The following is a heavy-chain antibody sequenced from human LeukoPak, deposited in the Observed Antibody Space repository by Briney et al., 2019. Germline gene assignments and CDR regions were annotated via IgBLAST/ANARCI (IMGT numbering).Heavy chain of an antibody. CDR1: GFTFGDYA. CDR2: IKQDGSEK. CDR3: ARAVV. V-gene: IGHV3-7*01. Sequence: GGSLRLSCTASGFTFGDYAMSWFRQAPGKGLEWVANIKQDGSEKYYVDSVKGRFTISRDNAKNSLYLQMNSLRAEDTAVYYCARAVVWGQGTLVTVSS. D-gene: IGHD2-2*01. J-gene: IGHJ4*02.